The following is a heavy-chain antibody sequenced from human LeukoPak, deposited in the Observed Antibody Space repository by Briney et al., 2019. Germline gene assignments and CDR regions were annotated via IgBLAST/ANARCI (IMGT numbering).Heavy chain of an antibody. J-gene: IGHJ6*02. D-gene: IGHD3-10*01. CDR1: GYTFSNPW. Sequence: GGSLRLSCAASGYTFSNPWMSWVRQAPGKGLEWVGRVKSKTNPGTTDYAAPVKGRFTISRDDSKNMLHLQMNSLKTEDTGVYYCIRSLGGATAVWGQGTTVTVSS. V-gene: IGHV3-15*01. CDR3: IRSLGGATAV. CDR2: VKSKTNPGTT.